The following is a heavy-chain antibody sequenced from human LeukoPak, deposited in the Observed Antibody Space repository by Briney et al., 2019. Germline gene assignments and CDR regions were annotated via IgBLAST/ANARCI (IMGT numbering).Heavy chain of an antibody. CDR1: GFSFSSYA. D-gene: IGHD2-2*01. V-gene: IGHV3-23*01. CDR3: AKDGDIVVVPAASNWFDP. Sequence: PGGSLRLSCAASGFSFSSYAMSWVRQAPGKGLEWVSAISGSGGSTYYADSVKGRFTISRDNSKNTLYLQMNSLRAEDTAVYYCAKDGDIVVVPAASNWFDPWGQGTLVTVSS. CDR2: ISGSGGST. J-gene: IGHJ5*02.